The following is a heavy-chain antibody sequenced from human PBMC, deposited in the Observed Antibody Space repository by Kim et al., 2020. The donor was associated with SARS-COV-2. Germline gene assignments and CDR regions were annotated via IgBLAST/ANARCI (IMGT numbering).Heavy chain of an antibody. CDR3: AREVMMVRGVINYYYYGMDV. J-gene: IGHJ6*02. V-gene: IGHV1-2*06. CDR1: GYTFTGYY. D-gene: IGHD3-10*01. CDR2: INPNSGGT. Sequence: ASVKVSCKASGYTFTGYYMHWVRQAPGQGLEWMGRINPNSGGTNYAQKFQGRVTMTRDTSISTAYMELSRLRSDDTAVYYCAREVMMVRGVINYYYYGMDVWGQGTTVTVSS.